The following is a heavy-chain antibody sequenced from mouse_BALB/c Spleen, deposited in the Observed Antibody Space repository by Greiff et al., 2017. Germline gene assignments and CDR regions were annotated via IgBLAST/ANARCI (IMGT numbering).Heavy chain of an antibody. CDR1: GFNIKDTY. J-gene: IGHJ3*01. CDR2: IDPANGNT. Sequence: EVQLQQSGAELVKPGASVKLSCTASGFNIKDTYMHWVKQRPEQGLEWIGRIDPANGNTKYDPKFQGKATITADTSSNTAYLQLSSLTSEDTAVYYCARPITTAVAPFAYWGQGTLVTVSA. V-gene: IGHV14-3*02. D-gene: IGHD1-1*01. CDR3: ARPITTAVAPFAY.